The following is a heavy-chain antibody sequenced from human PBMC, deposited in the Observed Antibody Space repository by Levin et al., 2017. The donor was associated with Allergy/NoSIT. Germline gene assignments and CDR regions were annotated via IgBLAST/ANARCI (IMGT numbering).Heavy chain of an antibody. Sequence: LSLTCAASGFTFDDYAMHWVRQAPGKGLEWVSGISWNSGSIGFADSVKGRFTISRDNAKNSLYLQMNSLRAEDTALYYCTRSIMITFGGVGGWYFDLWGRGTLVTVSS. J-gene: IGHJ2*01. CDR1: GFTFDDYA. V-gene: IGHV3-9*01. CDR2: ISWNSGSI. D-gene: IGHD3-16*01. CDR3: TRSIMITFGGVGGWYFDL.